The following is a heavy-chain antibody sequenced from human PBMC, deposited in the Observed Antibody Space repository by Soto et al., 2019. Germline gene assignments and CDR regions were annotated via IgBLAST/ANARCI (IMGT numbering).Heavy chain of an antibody. CDR2: VVGSGEST. D-gene: IGHD2-21*02. CDR1: GFTFSTYT. V-gene: IGHV3-23*01. J-gene: IGHJ6*02. Sequence: GGSLRLSCAASGFTFSTYTMTWVRQAPGKGLERVSSVVGSGESTYYADSVKGRFTVSRDNSKNTLYLQMNRLRAEDTAVYYGARDRAYCGGDCPYYYGLDVWGQGTTVTVSS. CDR3: ARDRAYCGGDCPYYYGLDV.